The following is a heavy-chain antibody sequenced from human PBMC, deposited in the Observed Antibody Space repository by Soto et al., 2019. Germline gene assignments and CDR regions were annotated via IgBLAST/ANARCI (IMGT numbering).Heavy chain of an antibody. CDR1: GGSFSGYY. V-gene: IGHV4-34*01. J-gene: IGHJ4*02. Sequence: QVQLQQWGAGLLKPSETLSLTCAVYGGSFSGYYWSWIRQPPGKGLEWIGEINHSGSTNHNPSLKSRVTXSVDTSKNQFSLKXSSVTAADTAVYYCARGQSSLLLDCWGQGVLVTVSS. CDR3: ARGQSSLLLDC. CDR2: INHSGST. D-gene: IGHD2-8*02.